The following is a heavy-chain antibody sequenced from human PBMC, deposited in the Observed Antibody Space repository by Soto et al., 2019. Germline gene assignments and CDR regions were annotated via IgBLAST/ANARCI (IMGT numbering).Heavy chain of an antibody. J-gene: IGHJ6*04. CDR3: AHYTTDTYFDV. Sequence: QITLKESSPTLVKPTQTLTLTCSFSGLSLYTAGVGVGWFRRPPGKALGGLALLYSADTRRYKPSLKNTLPIAKDTSENQVVLTVTDMGPVDTGTYFCAHYTTDTYFDVWGKGATVTVSS. CDR2: LYSADTR. D-gene: IGHD1-1*01. CDR1: GLSLYTAGVG. V-gene: IGHV2-5*02.